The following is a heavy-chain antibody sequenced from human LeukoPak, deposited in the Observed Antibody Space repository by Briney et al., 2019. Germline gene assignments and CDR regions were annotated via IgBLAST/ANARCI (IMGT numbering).Heavy chain of an antibody. V-gene: IGHV1-18*04. CDR3: ARDLVKIQVNYFDL. Sequence: ASVKVSCKASGYSYTSFGISWVRQGPGQGLEWIGWISGYNGDANYARSLQGRITMTRDTSTSTAYMELRSLRSDDTAVYYCARDLVKIQVNYFDLWGQGTLVTVSS. CDR1: GYSYTSFG. D-gene: IGHD1-1*01. CDR2: ISGYNGDA. J-gene: IGHJ4*02.